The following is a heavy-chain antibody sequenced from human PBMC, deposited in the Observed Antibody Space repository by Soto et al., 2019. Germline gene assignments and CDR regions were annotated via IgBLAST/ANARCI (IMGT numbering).Heavy chain of an antibody. CDR1: GGSISSYY. Sequence: QVQLQESGPGLVKPSETLSLTCTVSGGSISSYYWSWIRQPAGKGLEWIGRIYTSGSTNYNPSLKSRVTMSVDTSKNQLSLKLSAVTAADTAVYYWARGSSYYDFWSGYRWFDPWGQGTLVTVSS. V-gene: IGHV4-4*07. CDR2: IYTSGST. D-gene: IGHD3-3*01. J-gene: IGHJ5*02. CDR3: ARGSSYYDFWSGYRWFDP.